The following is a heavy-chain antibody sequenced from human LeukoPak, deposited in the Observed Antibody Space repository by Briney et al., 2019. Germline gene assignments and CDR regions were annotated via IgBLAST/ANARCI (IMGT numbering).Heavy chain of an antibody. D-gene: IGHD1-1*01. V-gene: IGHV1-69*13. CDR2: IIPIFGTA. CDR1: GGTFSSYA. J-gene: IGHJ4*02. Sequence: ASVKVSCKASGGTFSSYAISWVRQAPGQGLEWMGGIIPIFGTANYAQKFQGRVTITPDESTSTAYMELSSLRSEDTAVYYCARGLERLEASPPFDYWGQGTLVTVSS. CDR3: ARGLERLEASPPFDY.